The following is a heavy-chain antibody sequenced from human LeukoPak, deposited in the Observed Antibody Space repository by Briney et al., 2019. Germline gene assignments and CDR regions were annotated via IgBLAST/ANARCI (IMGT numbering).Heavy chain of an antibody. CDR3: TRDPRHFDS. CDR2: ISGSGHDI. Sequence: GGSLRLSWAASGFTFSDSYMTWVRQAAGKGVEWVAYISGSGHDINYSDSVKGRFTISRDNAKNSLYLQMSSLRVEDTAVYYCTRDPRHFDSCGQGTLVTVSS. V-gene: IGHV3-11*04. J-gene: IGHJ5*01. D-gene: IGHD6-6*01. CDR1: GFTFSDSY.